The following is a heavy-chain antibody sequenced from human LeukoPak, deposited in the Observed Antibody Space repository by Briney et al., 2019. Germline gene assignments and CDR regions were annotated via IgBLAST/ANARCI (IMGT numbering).Heavy chain of an antibody. V-gene: IGHV3-23*01. D-gene: IGHD2-21*01. CDR3: AKSDPAYCGGDCYSDY. Sequence: GGSLRLSCAASGFTFSRYAMTWVRQAPGKGLDWVSGISGGGGSTYYADTVKGRFTISRDNSKNTLYLQMNSLRAEDTAVYYCAKSDPAYCGGDCYSDYWGQGTLVTVSS. J-gene: IGHJ4*02. CDR1: GFTFSRYA. CDR2: ISGGGGST.